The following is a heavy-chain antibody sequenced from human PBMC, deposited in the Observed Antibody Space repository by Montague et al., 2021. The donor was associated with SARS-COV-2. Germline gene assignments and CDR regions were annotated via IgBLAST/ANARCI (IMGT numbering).Heavy chain of an antibody. CDR2: SCHTGST. CDR3: ARGVVAAPPVVDY. V-gene: IGHV4-4*02. CDR1: GGSITVSYC. Sequence: SETLSLTCTVSGGSITVSYCCSWVRQPPGRGLEWIGESCHTGSTTYNPSLSGRVAISLDKSNRHFSLRLNSVTAADTAVYYCARGVVAAPPVVDYWGRGTLVTVSS. J-gene: IGHJ4*02. D-gene: IGHD2-15*01.